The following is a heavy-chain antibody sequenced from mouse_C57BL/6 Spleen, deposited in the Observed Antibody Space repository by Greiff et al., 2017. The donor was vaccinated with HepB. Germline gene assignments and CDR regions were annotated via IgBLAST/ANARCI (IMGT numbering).Heavy chain of an antibody. V-gene: IGHV5-16*01. Sequence: EVKLVESEGGLVQPGSSMKLSCTASGFTFSDYYMAWVRQVPEKGLEWVANINYDGSSTYYLDSLKSRFIISRDNAKNILYLQMSSLKSEDTATYYCARDSGYGNYFDYWGQGTTLTVSS. D-gene: IGHD1-1*01. J-gene: IGHJ2*01. CDR2: INYDGSST. CDR1: GFTFSDYY. CDR3: ARDSGYGNYFDY.